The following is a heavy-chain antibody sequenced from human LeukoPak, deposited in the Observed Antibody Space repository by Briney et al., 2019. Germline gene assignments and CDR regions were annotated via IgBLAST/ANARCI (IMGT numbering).Heavy chain of an antibody. CDR3: ARDDGGNWNDLYYYYGMDV. Sequence: GSLRLSGAASGFTFSSYWMSWVRQAPGKGLEWVANIKQDGSEKYYVDSVKGRFTISRDNAKNSLYLQMNSLRAEDTAVYYCARDDGGNWNDLYYYYGMDVWGQGTTVTVSS. J-gene: IGHJ6*02. CDR2: IKQDGSEK. D-gene: IGHD1-1*01. V-gene: IGHV3-7*01. CDR1: GFTFSSYW.